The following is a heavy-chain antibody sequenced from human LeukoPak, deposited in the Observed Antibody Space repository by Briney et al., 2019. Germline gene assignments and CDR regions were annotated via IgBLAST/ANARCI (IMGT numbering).Heavy chain of an antibody. CDR1: GGSISSSSYY. D-gene: IGHD1/OR15-1a*01. CDR2: IYYSGST. Sequence: PSETLSLTCTVSGGSISSSSYYWGWIRQPPGKGLEWIGSIYYSGSTYYNPSLKSRVTISVDTSKNQFSLKLSFVTAADTAVYYCARRGVQEQTFDIWGQGTMVTVSS. J-gene: IGHJ3*02. CDR3: ARRGVQEQTFDI. V-gene: IGHV4-39*01.